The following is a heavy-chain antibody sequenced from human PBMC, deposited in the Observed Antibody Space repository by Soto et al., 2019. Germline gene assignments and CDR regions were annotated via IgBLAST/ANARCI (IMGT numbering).Heavy chain of an antibody. Sequence: LSLTCTVSGGSLNNYYWSWIRLAPGKGLEWIGYIYYTGTTKYNASLKSRVTMSVDASNNEFSLKMTSMTAADTAIYYCARDSSNYAFDYWGQGPHVTVS. J-gene: IGHJ4*02. V-gene: IGHV4-59*01. CDR2: IYYTGTT. CDR1: GGSLNNYY. D-gene: IGHD3-10*01. CDR3: ARDSSNYAFDY.